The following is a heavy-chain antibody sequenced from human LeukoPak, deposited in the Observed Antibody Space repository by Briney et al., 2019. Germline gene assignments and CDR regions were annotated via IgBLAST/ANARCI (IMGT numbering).Heavy chain of an antibody. CDR3: AIGRGGQQLGDY. CDR1: EYSFPNYC. V-gene: IGHV5-51*01. CDR2: IYPDDSDT. J-gene: IGHJ4*02. D-gene: IGHD6-13*01. Sequence: GESLKISCKHSEYSFPNYCIGWVRQLPGKGLEWMGIIYPDDSDTRYSPSSQGQVTISADRSIRTAYLQWSSLKPSDTAMYYCAIGRGGQQLGDYWGQGTLVTVSS.